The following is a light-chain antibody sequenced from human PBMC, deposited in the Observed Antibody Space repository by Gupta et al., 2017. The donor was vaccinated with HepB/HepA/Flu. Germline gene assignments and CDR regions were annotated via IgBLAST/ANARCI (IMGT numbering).Light chain of an antibody. CDR1: QGVSTR. V-gene: IGKV3-15*01. Sequence: IVMTQSPATLSVSPGERATLSCRASQGVSTRLAWYQQKPGQALRLLIFDTSTRATGIPARFSGSGSGTEFTLTISSLQSEDFGLYYCQQYNIWPPLTFGGGTKVEIK. J-gene: IGKJ4*01. CDR2: DTS. CDR3: QQYNIWPPLT.